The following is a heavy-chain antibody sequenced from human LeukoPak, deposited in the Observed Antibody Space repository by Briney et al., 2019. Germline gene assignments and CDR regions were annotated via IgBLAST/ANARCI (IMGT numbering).Heavy chain of an antibody. CDR2: ISSSSSTI. Sequence: GGSLRLSCAASGFTFSSYSMNWVRQAPGKGLEWVSYISSSSSTIYYADSVKGRFTISRDNAKNSLYLQMNSLRAEDTAVYYCARGLHDYGDSYWGQGTLVTVSS. CDR1: GFTFSSYS. CDR3: ARGLHDYGDSY. J-gene: IGHJ4*02. V-gene: IGHV3-48*04. D-gene: IGHD4-17*01.